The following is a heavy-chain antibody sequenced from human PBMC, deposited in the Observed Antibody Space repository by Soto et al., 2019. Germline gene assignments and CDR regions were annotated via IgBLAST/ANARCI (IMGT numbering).Heavy chain of an antibody. CDR3: ARGDSSSWYKGGSYLYYYYGMDV. J-gene: IGHJ6*02. D-gene: IGHD6-13*01. Sequence: PSETLSLTCTVSGGSISSYYWSWIRQPPGKGLEWIGYIYYSGSTNYNPSLKSRVTISVDTSKNQFSLKLSSVTAADTAVYYCARGDSSSWYKGGSYLYYYYGMDVWGQGTTVTVSS. V-gene: IGHV4-59*01. CDR1: GGSISSYY. CDR2: IYYSGST.